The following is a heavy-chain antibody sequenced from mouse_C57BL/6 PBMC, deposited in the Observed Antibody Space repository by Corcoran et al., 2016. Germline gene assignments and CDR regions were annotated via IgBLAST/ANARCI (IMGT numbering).Heavy chain of an antibody. V-gene: IGHV3-6*01. D-gene: IGHD2-5*01. CDR2: ISYDGSN. CDR1: GYSITSGYY. CDR3: ARVEPYYSNWDFDY. J-gene: IGHJ2*01. Sequence: DVQLQESGPGLVKPSQSLSLTCSVTGYSITSGYYWNWIRQFPGNKLEWMGYISYDGSNNYNPSLKNRISITRDTSKNQFFLKLNSVTTEDTATYYCARVEPYYSNWDFDYWGQGTTLTVSS.